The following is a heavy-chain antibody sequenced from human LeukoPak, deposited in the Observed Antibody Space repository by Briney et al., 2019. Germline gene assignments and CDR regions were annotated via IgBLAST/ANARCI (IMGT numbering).Heavy chain of an antibody. CDR2: INPSGGST. CDR3: ARGMERQGDILTGYYRGIDDYGMDV. V-gene: IGHV1-46*01. J-gene: IGHJ6*02. Sequence: ASVKVSCKASGYTFTSYYMHWVRQAPGQGLEWMGIINPSGGSTSYAQKFQGRVTMTRDTSTSTVYMELSSLRSEDTAVYYCARGMERQGDILTGYYRGIDDYGMDVWGQGTTVTVSS. CDR1: GYTFTSYY. D-gene: IGHD3-9*01.